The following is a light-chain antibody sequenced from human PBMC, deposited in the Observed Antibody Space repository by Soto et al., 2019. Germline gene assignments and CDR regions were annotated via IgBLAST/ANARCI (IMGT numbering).Light chain of an antibody. CDR1: SSDVVGYNY. CDR3: SSYTSSSTLLYV. Sequence: QSALTQPASVSGSPGQSITISCTGTSSDVVGYNYVSWYQQHPGKAPKLMIYDVSNRPSGVSNRFSGSKSGNTASLTISGLQAEDEADYYGSSYTSSSTLLYVFGTGTKVTVL. J-gene: IGLJ1*01. CDR2: DVS. V-gene: IGLV2-14*01.